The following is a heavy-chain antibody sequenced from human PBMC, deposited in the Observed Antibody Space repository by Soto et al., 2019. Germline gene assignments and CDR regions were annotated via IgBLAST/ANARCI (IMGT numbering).Heavy chain of an antibody. D-gene: IGHD4-17*01. CDR3: AREVADGDYSNWFDP. J-gene: IGHJ5*02. CDR2: IIPILGIA. CDR1: GGTFSSYT. V-gene: IGHV1-69*08. Sequence: QVQLVQSGAEVKKPGSSVKVSCKASGGTFSSYTISWVRQAPGQGLEWMGRIIPILGIANYAQKFQGRVTITADKSTSTAYMELSSLRSEDTAVYYCAREVADGDYSNWFDPWGQGTLVTVSS.